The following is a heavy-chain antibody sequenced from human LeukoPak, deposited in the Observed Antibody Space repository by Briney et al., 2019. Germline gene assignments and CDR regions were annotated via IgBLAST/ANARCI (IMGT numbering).Heavy chain of an antibody. D-gene: IGHD6-6*01. CDR1: GGSISSGGYY. CDR3: ARAYSSSSGREIKPREFDY. CDR2: IYHSGST. V-gene: IGHV4-30-2*01. Sequence: SETLSLTCTVSGGSISSGGYYWSWIQQPPGKGLEWIGYIYHSGSTYYNPSLKSRVTISVDRSKNQFSLKLSSVTAADTAVYYCARAYSSSSGREIKPREFDYWGQGTLVTVSS. J-gene: IGHJ4*02.